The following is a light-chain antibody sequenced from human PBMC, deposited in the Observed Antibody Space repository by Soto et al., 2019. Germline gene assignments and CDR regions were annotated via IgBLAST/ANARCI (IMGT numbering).Light chain of an antibody. CDR2: DDS. Sequence: QSVLTQPASLSAPPGEKVTISCSGRGSNIGRNCVSWYRQFPGTAPQLLIYDDSKRHSGVPDRLSGSRYGTSASLAIAGLQPGDEAVYYCGTWDESLGAGVFGGGTQLTVL. CDR3: GTWDESLGAGV. J-gene: IGLJ7*01. CDR1: GSNIGRNC. V-gene: IGLV1-51*01.